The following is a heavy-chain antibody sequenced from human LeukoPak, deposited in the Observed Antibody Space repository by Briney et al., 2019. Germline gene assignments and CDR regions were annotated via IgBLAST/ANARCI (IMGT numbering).Heavy chain of an antibody. J-gene: IGHJ4*02. CDR3: ARVTTGGYYNC. V-gene: IGHV4-61*02. D-gene: IGHD3-22*01. CDR1: GGSISSGSYY. CDR2: IYTSGST. Sequence: SQTLSLTCTVSGGSISSGSYYWSWIRQPAGKGLEWIGRIYTSGSTNYNPSLKNRVTISVDTSKNQFSLKLSSVTAADTAVYYCARVTTGGYYNCWGQGTLVTVSS.